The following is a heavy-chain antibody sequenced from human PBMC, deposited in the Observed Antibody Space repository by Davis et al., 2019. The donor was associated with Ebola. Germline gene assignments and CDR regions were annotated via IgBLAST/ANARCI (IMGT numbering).Heavy chain of an antibody. CDR3: ARPGNYFDSGNALDY. D-gene: IGHD3-10*01. CDR2: INPKSGDT. CDR1: GYTFTSYD. Sequence: ASVKVSCKASGYTFTSYDINWVRQATGQGLEWMGRINPKSGDTNYAQKFQGRVTMTRDTSISTVYMELSRLRSDDTAVYYCARPGNYFDSGNALDYWGQGTLVTASS. J-gene: IGHJ4*02. V-gene: IGHV1-2*06.